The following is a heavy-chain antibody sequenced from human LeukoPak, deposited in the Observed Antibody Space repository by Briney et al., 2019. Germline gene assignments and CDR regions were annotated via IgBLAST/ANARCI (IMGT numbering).Heavy chain of an antibody. CDR3: AKDPALSIAVAGDSDY. V-gene: IGHV3-30*02. CDR1: GFTFSSYG. Sequence: GGSLRLSCAASGFTFSSYGMHWVRQAPGKGLEWVAFIRYDGSNKYYADSVKGRFTISRDNSKNTLYLQMNSLRAEDTAVYYCAKDPALSIAVAGDSDYWGQGTLVTVSS. D-gene: IGHD6-19*01. CDR2: IRYDGSNK. J-gene: IGHJ4*02.